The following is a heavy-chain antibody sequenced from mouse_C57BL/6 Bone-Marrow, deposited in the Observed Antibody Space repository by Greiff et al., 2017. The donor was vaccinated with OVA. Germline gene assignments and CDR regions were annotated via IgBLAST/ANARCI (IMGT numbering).Heavy chain of an antibody. V-gene: IGHV1-81*01. D-gene: IGHD2-12*01. Sequence: QVQLQQPGAELARPGASVKLSCKASGYTFTSYGISWVKQRTGQGLEWIGEIYPRSGNTYYNAKFKGKATLTVDKSSSTAYMELRSLTSEDSAVCFCAMEGIRPSYWGQGTLVTVSA. CDR2: IYPRSGNT. CDR1: GYTFTSYG. J-gene: IGHJ3*01. CDR3: AMEGIRPSY.